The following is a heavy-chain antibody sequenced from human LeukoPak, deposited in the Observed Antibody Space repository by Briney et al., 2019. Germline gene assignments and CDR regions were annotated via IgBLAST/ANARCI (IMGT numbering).Heavy chain of an antibody. D-gene: IGHD6-13*01. CDR1: GYTLTELS. CDR2: FDPEDGET. J-gene: IGHJ6*02. Sequence: ASVKVSCKVSGYTLTELSMHWVRQAPGKGLEWMGGFDPEDGETIYAQKFQGRVTMTEDTSTDTAYMELRSLRSDDTAVYYCARSLMSGIAAAGTTLDYYYYGMDVWGQGTMVTVSS. CDR3: ARSLMSGIAAAGTTLDYYYYGMDV. V-gene: IGHV1-24*01.